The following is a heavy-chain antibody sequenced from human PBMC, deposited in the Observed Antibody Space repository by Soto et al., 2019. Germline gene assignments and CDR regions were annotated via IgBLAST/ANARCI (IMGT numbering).Heavy chain of an antibody. CDR1: GFTFSSYA. V-gene: IGHV3-23*01. CDR2: ISGSGGST. CDR3: AKDLRGAGEGVQLWLIGMDV. J-gene: IGHJ6*02. Sequence: GGSLRLSCAASGFTFSSYAMSWVRQAPGKGLEWVSAISGSGGSTYYADSVKGRFTISRDNSKNTLYLQMNSLRAEDTAVYYCAKDLRGAGEGVQLWLIGMDVWGQGTTVTVSS. D-gene: IGHD5-18*01.